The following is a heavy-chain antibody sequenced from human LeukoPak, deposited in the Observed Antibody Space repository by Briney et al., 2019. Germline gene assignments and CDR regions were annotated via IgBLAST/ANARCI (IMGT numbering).Heavy chain of an antibody. V-gene: IGHV3-21*01. CDR3: ARDLLGDY. CDR2: ISSSSTYI. CDR1: GFSFSSYS. J-gene: IGHJ4*02. Sequence: GGSLRLSCAASGFSFSSYSMNWVRQAPGKGLEWVSSISSSSTYIYYADSVKGRFTISRDNAKKSLYLLMKSLRDEDTAVYYCARDLLGDYWGQGTLVTVSS.